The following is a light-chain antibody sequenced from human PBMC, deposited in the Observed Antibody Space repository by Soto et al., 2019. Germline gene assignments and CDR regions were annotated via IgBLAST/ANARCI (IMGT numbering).Light chain of an antibody. Sequence: QSVLTQPPSASGTPGQRVTISCSGGSSNIGTNSVNWYQQLPGRAPKLLIYNNDLRPSGVPDRFSGSKSGTSASLAISGLQSEDEGDYYCAAWDDSLNGFYVFGIGTKLTVL. J-gene: IGLJ1*01. V-gene: IGLV1-44*01. CDR2: NND. CDR1: SSNIGTNS. CDR3: AAWDDSLNGFYV.